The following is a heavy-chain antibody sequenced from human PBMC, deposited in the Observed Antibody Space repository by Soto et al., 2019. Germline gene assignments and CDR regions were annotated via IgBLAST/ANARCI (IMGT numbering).Heavy chain of an antibody. CDR3: AKSLSIAAAPVHYYYMDV. CDR2: ISWNSGSI. V-gene: IGHV3-9*01. CDR1: GFTFDDYA. D-gene: IGHD6-13*01. Sequence: GGCLRLSCAASGFTFDDYAMHWVRQAPGKGLEWVSGISWNSGSIGYADSVKGRFTISRDNAKNSLYLQMNSLRAEDTALYYCAKSLSIAAAPVHYYYMDVWGKGTTVTVSS. J-gene: IGHJ6*03.